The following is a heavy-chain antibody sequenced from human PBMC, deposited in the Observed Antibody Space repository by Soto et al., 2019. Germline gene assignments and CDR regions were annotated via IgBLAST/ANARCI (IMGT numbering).Heavy chain of an antibody. CDR1: GYSISSGYY. D-gene: IGHD2-2*02. J-gene: IGHJ6*02. CDR3: ARDWGVPAAIHHYYYYYGMDV. Sequence: SETLSLTCAVSGYSISSGYYWGWIRQPPGKGLEWIGSIYHSGSTYYNPSLKSRVTISVDTSKNQFSLKLSSVTAADTAVYYCARDWGVPAAIHHYYYYYGMDVWGQGTTVTVS. CDR2: IYHSGST. V-gene: IGHV4-38-2*02.